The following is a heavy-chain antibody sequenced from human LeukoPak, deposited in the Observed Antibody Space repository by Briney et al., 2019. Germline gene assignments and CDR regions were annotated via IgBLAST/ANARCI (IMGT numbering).Heavy chain of an antibody. J-gene: IGHJ4*02. V-gene: IGHV3-30-3*01. CDR2: ISYDGSNK. D-gene: IGHD6-19*01. CDR3: ARDKRPYSSGWYCGY. CDR1: RFTFSSYA. Sequence: WRSLRLSCAASRFTFSSYAMHWVRQAPGKGLEWVAVISYDGSNKYYADSVKGRFTISRDNSKNTLYLQMNSLRAEVTAVYYCARDKRPYSSGWYCGYWGQGTLVTVSS.